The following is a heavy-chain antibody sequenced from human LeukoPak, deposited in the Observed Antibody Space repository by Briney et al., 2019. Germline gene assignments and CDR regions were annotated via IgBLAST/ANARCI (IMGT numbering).Heavy chain of an antibody. Sequence: GGSLRLSCSASGFTFSSYAMYWVRQAPGKGLDYVSTIGSTGGSTDYADSVKGRFTISRGNSKNTLYLQMSSLRVEDTAVYYCANTAATVWGQGTLVTVSS. CDR3: ANTAATV. D-gene: IGHD6-13*01. V-gene: IGHV3-64D*09. J-gene: IGHJ1*01. CDR2: IGSTGGST. CDR1: GFTFSSYA.